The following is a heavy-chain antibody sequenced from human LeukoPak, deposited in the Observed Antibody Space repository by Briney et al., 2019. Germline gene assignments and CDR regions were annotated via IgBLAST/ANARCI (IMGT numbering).Heavy chain of an antibody. CDR2: IYYSGST. Sequence: SETLSLTCTVSGGSISSYYWSWIRQPPGKGLEWIGYIYYSGSTNYNPSLKSRVTISVDTSKNQFSLKLSSVTAADTAVYYCASTYDSSGYPFGYWGQGTLVTVPS. D-gene: IGHD3-22*01. J-gene: IGHJ4*02. CDR3: ASTYDSSGYPFGY. V-gene: IGHV4-59*01. CDR1: GGSISSYY.